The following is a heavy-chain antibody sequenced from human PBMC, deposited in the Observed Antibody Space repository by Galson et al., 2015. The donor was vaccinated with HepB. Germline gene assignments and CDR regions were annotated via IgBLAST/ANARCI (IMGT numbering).Heavy chain of an antibody. CDR1: GFTFSYYW. CDR3: ARDHYGGNSGPGY. D-gene: IGHD4-23*01. CDR2: MKQDGSEK. Sequence: SLRLSCAASGFTFSYYWMIWVRQAPGKGLEWVANMKQDGSEKYYVDSVKGRFTISRDNAKNSLYLQMNSLRAEDTAVYYCARDHYGGNSGPGYWGQGTLVTVSS. V-gene: IGHV3-7*01. J-gene: IGHJ4*02.